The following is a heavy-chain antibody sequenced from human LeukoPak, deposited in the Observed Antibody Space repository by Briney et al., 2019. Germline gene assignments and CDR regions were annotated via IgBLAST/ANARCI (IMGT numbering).Heavy chain of an antibody. CDR2: ISYDGSNK. Sequence: GRSLRLSCAASGFTFSSYGMHWVRQAPGKGLEWVAVISYDGSNKYYADSVKGRLTISRDNSKNTLYPQMNSLRAEDTAVYYCAKVSERLATVSNFDYWGQGTLVTVSS. V-gene: IGHV3-30*18. CDR1: GFTFSSYG. CDR3: AKVSERLATVSNFDY. D-gene: IGHD6-19*01. J-gene: IGHJ4*02.